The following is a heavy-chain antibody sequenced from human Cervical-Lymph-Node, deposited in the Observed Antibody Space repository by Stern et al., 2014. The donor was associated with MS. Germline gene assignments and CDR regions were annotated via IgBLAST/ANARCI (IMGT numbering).Heavy chain of an antibody. Sequence: QVPLKESGPALVKPTQTLTLTCTFSGFSLSTSEMRVNWIRQPPGKALEWLARTDWDESKFYSKSLKTRLTISKDTSKNQVVLTMTNMDPVDTATYYCARMGRYCSGGSCYDRGAFDIWGQGTMVTVSS. J-gene: IGHJ3*02. CDR1: GFSLSTSEMR. CDR3: ARMGRYCSGGSCYDRGAFDI. CDR2: TDWDESK. V-gene: IGHV2-70*04. D-gene: IGHD2-15*01.